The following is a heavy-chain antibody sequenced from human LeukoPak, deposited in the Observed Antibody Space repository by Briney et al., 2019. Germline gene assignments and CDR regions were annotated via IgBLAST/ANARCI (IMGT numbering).Heavy chain of an antibody. D-gene: IGHD4-23*01. CDR3: AKDPGGNSDYYYGMDV. CDR1: GFTFDDYA. J-gene: IGHJ6*02. V-gene: IGHV3-9*01. Sequence: PGRSLRLSCAASGFTFDDYAMHWVRQAPGKGLEWVSGISWNSGSIGYADSVNGRFTISRDNAKNSLYLQMNSLRAEDTALYYCAKDPGGNSDYYYGMDVWGQGTMVTVSS. CDR2: ISWNSGSI.